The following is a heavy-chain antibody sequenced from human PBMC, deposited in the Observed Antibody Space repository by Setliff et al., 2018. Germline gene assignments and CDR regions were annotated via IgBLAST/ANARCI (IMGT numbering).Heavy chain of an antibody. Sequence: PGGSLRLSCAASGFTFDDYAMHWVRQVPGKGLEWVSGISWKTGTIGYADSGNGRFTISRERGKNSLYLQMNSLTTEYTALYYCAKGGSYLILPYFDYWGQGTLVTVSS. CDR2: ISWKTGTI. J-gene: IGHJ4*02. V-gene: IGHV3-9*01. CDR1: GFTFDDYA. D-gene: IGHD3-10*01. CDR3: AKGGSYLILPYFDY.